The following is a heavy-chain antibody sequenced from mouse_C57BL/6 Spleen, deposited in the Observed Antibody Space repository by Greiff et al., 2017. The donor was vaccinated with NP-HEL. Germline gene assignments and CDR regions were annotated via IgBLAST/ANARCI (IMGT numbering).Heavy chain of an antibody. J-gene: IGHJ4*01. D-gene: IGHD1-1*01. Sequence: EVQVVESGGGLVKPGGSLKLSCAASGFTFSDYGMHWVRQAPEKGLEWVAYISSGSSTIYYADTVKGRFTISRDNAKNTLFLQMTSLRSEDTAMYYWARGQVVAPYYAMDYWGQGTSVTVSS. CDR1: GFTFSDYG. CDR3: ARGQVVAPYYAMDY. V-gene: IGHV5-17*01. CDR2: ISSGSSTI.